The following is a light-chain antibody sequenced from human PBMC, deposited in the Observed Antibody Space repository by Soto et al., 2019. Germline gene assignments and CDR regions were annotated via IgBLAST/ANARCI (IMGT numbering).Light chain of an antibody. CDR2: HAS. J-gene: IGKJ4*01. CDR3: QQSDNLPLT. V-gene: IGKV1-33*01. Sequence: DTQMTQSPSSLSASVGDRVTITCQASQGIAKYLHWYQQKPGKAPKLLNYHASNLQTGVPSRFSGSGSGTDFTLTISSLQPEDIATYFCQQSDNLPLTFGGGTKVEIK. CDR1: QGIAKY.